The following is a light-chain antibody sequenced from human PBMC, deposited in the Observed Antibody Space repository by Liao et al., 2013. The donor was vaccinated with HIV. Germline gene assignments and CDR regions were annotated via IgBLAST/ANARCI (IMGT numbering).Light chain of an antibody. CDR1: KLGDRY. CDR2: HDS. V-gene: IGLV3-1*01. CDR3: QAWDNSIAV. J-gene: IGLJ3*02. Sequence: SYELTQPPSVSVSPGQTATITCSGDKLGDRYAFGYQQKPGQSPVLVLYHDSKRPSGIPERFSGSNSGNTATLTISGTQAVDEADYFCQAWDNSIAVFGGGTNLAVL.